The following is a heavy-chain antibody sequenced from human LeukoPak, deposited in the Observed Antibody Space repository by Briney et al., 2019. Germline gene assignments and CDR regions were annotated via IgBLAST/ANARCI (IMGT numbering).Heavy chain of an antibody. CDR2: ISWNSGSI. J-gene: IGHJ4*02. CDR3: AKDYYYDSSGYYSFDY. Sequence: GGSLRLSCAASGFTFDDYAMRWVRQAPGKGLEWVSGISWNSGSIGYADSVKGRFTISRDNAKNSLYLQMNSLRAEDTALYYCAKDYYYDSSGYYSFDYWGQGTLVTVSS. CDR1: GFTFDDYA. D-gene: IGHD3-22*01. V-gene: IGHV3-9*01.